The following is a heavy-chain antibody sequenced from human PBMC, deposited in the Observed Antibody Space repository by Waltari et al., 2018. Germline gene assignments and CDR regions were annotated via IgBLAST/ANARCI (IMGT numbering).Heavy chain of an antibody. V-gene: IGHV7-4-1*02. CDR1: GSTFTTYG. J-gene: IGHJ3*02. CDR2: INTDSGNP. D-gene: IGHD3-22*01. CDR3: ARDFESRGYDI. Sequence: QVQLVQSGSELKKPGASVKVSCKASGSTFTTYGINWVRQAPGQGLEWLGWINTDSGNPTDAQCFTGRLVFSLDTSVNTAFLQISSLKAEDSAIYYCARDFESRGYDIWGQGTMVTVSS.